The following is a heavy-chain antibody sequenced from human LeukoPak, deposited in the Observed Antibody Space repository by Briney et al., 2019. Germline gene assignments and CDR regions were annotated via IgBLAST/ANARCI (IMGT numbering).Heavy chain of an antibody. D-gene: IGHD1-26*01. V-gene: IGHV1-2*02. J-gene: IGHJ4*02. CDR1: GYTFTSYY. CDR2: INPNSGGA. Sequence: ASVKVSCTASGYTFTSYYIHWVRQAPGQGLEWMGSINPNSGGANYAQKFRGRVPMTRDTSISTAYMELRTLTSDDTAVYYCARGIGSGSYHFGYWGQGALVTVSS. CDR3: ARGIGSGSYHFGY.